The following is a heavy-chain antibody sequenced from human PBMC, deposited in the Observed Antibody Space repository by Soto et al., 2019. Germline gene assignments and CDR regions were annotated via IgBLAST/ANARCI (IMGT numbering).Heavy chain of an antibody. D-gene: IGHD4-17*01. V-gene: IGHV1-69*02. CDR3: ARAVLNYGDYRYFDS. CDR1: GGTFSSYT. J-gene: IGHJ4*02. CDR2: IIPILGIA. Sequence: QVQLVQSGAEVKKPGSSVKVSCKASGGTFSSYTISWVRQAPGQGLEWMGRIIPILGIANYAQKFQGRVTITADKSTSTAYMELSSLRSEDTAVYYCARAVLNYGDYRYFDSWGQGTLVTVSS.